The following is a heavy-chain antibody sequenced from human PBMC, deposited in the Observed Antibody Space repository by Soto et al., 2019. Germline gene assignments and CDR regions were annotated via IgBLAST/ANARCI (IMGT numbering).Heavy chain of an antibody. Sequence: GESLKISCKGSGYSFTSYWIGWVRQMPGKGLEWMGIIYPGDSDTRYSPSFQGQVTISADKSISTAYLQWSSLKASDTAMYYRARTGNWNYPESYYYYGMDVWGQGTTVTVSS. CDR3: ARTGNWNYPESYYYYGMDV. CDR2: IYPGDSDT. J-gene: IGHJ6*02. CDR1: GYSFTSYW. D-gene: IGHD1-7*01. V-gene: IGHV5-51*01.